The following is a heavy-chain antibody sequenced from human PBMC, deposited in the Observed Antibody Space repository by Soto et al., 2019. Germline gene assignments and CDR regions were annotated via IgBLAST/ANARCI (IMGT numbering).Heavy chain of an antibody. D-gene: IGHD3-9*01. CDR1: GGLFSSYP. Sequence: QEQLVQSGAEVKKPGSSVKVSCKASGGLFSSYPISWVLQVPGQGLEWMGGIIPVFQTAYYTQRFQGRVTITAAESPNTADMELSSLGSEDSAIYYGARGGTGYTWFNEFWGQGTLVTVSP. CDR2: IIPVFQTA. V-gene: IGHV1-69*01. CDR3: ARGGTGYTWFNEF. J-gene: IGHJ4*02.